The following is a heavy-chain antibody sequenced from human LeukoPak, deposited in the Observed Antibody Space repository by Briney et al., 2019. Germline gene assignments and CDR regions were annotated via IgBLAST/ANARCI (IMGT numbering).Heavy chain of an antibody. Sequence: PGGPLRLSCAASAFTFSSYGMHWVRQAPGKGLEWVAFNRYDGSNKYYADSVKGRFTISRDNSKNTLYLQMNSLRAEDTAVYYCAKDPTYYYDSSGSQYYFDYWGQGTLVTVSS. D-gene: IGHD3-22*01. CDR3: AKDPTYYYDSSGSQYYFDY. CDR1: AFTFSSYG. J-gene: IGHJ4*02. CDR2: NRYDGSNK. V-gene: IGHV3-30*02.